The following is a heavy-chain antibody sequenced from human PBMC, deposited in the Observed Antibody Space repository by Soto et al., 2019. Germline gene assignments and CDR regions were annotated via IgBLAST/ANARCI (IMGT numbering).Heavy chain of an antibody. J-gene: IGHJ3*02. CDR1: GGTFSSYA. Sequence: SVKVSCKASGGTFSSYAISWVRQAPGQGLEWMGGIIPIFGTANYAQKFQGRVTITADESTSTAYMELSSLRSEDTAVYYCARGTLTGTRMHGEGAFDIWGQGTMVTVSS. CDR3: ARGTLTGTRMHGEGAFDI. CDR2: IIPIFGTA. V-gene: IGHV1-69*13. D-gene: IGHD1-20*01.